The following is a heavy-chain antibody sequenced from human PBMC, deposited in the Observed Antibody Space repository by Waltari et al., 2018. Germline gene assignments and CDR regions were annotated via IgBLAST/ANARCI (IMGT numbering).Heavy chain of an antibody. J-gene: IGHJ4*02. CDR1: GFTFSSHC. V-gene: IGHV3-30*02. Sequence: QVQLVESGGGVVQPGGSLRLSCAASGFTFSSHCMHWVRQAPGKGLGGVAFIRYDGSNKYYADSVKGRLTISRDNSKNTLYLQMNSLRAEDTAVYYCAKDRGRGSRDGYKTLDYWGQGTLVTVSS. CDR3: AKDRGRGSRDGYKTLDY. CDR2: IRYDGSNK. D-gene: IGHD1-26*01.